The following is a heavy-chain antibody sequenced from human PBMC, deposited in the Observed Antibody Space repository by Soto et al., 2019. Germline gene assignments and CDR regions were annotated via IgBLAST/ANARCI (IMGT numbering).Heavy chain of an antibody. CDR2: ISVYNDNT. CDR1: GHTFTNSG. D-gene: IGHD3-10*01. V-gene: IGHV1-18*01. CDR3: ATYYYGRLDL. J-gene: IGHJ6*02. Sequence: QVQLIQSGAEVKKPGASVKVSCKTSGHTFTNSGFSWVRQAPGQGLEWMGWISVYNDNTNYAQTFQGRVTMTKDTSTNTAYMELRSLRSDDTAVYYCATYYYGRLDLWGQGTTVTVSS.